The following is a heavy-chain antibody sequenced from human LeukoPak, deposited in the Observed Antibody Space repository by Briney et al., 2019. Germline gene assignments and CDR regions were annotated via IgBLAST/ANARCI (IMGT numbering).Heavy chain of an antibody. V-gene: IGHV4-59*01. CDR1: GGSISSYY. CDR3: ARADYYYYGMDF. Sequence: SETLSLTCTVSGGSISSYYWSWIRQPPGKGLEWIGYIYYSGSTNYNPSLKSRVTISVDTSRNQFSLKLSSVTAADTAVYYCARADYYYYGMDFWGQGTTVTVSS. CDR2: IYYSGST. J-gene: IGHJ6*02.